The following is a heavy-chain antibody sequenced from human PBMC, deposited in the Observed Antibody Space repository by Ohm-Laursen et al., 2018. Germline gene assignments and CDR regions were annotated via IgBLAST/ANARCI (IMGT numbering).Heavy chain of an antibody. CDR1: GYTFTGYY. V-gene: IGHV1-2*02. D-gene: IGHD3-22*01. J-gene: IGHJ4*02. CDR2: INPNSGGT. Sequence: ASVKVSCKASGYTFTGYYMHWVRQAPGQGLEWMGWINPNSGGTNYAQKFQGRVTMTRDTSISTAYMGLSRLRSDDTAVYYCARGALLGYYDSSGYLDYWGQGTLVTVSS. CDR3: ARGALLGYYDSSGYLDY.